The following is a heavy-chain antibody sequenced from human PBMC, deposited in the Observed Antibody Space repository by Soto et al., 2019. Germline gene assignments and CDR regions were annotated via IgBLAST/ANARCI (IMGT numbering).Heavy chain of an antibody. J-gene: IGHJ4*02. V-gene: IGHV3-23*01. D-gene: IGHD5-12*01. CDR1: GFTLSGSA. Sequence: EVQLSESGGGLVQPGGSLRLSCGGAGFTLSGSAVSLVRQAPGRGLEWVSGISGGGSTEYADSVKGRFGISRDNSKDTVYLYMNSLRDDDTAVYYCARQKGDIVARPPDHWGQGILVTVSS. CDR3: ARQKGDIVARPPDH. CDR2: ISGGGST.